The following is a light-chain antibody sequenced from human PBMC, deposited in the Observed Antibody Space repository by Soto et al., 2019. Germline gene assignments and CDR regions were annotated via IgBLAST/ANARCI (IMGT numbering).Light chain of an antibody. V-gene: IGLV1-40*01. CDR2: ANS. CDR1: SSNIGAGYD. CDR3: TSYTTTNTLYV. Sequence: QSVLTQAPSVSGAPGQRVTISCTGSSSNIGAGYDVHWYQQFPGTAPKLLIYANSNRPAGVPDRFSGSKSGTSASLAISGLQAEDEADYYCTSYTTTNTLYVFGTGTKLTVL. J-gene: IGLJ1*01.